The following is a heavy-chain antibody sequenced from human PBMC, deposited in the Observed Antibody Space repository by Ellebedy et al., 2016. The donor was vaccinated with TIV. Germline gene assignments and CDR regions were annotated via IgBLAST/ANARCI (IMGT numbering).Heavy chain of an antibody. D-gene: IGHD3-16*01. CDR1: GFTFSNAW. CDR3: ASETFNDVDLELWGLFDM. Sequence: GGSLRLSCAASGFTFSNAWMNWVRQAPGKGLEWVGRIKSKTDGGAADYAAPVKGRFTISRDNSKHTLFLQMNSLRAEDTAVYYCASETFNDVDLELWGLFDMWGQGTTVTVSS. J-gene: IGHJ3*02. CDR2: IKSKTDGGAA. V-gene: IGHV3-15*01.